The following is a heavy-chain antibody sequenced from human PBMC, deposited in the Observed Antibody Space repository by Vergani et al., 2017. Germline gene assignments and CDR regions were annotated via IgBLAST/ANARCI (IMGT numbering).Heavy chain of an antibody. CDR1: GGSFSGYY. D-gene: IGHD4-17*01. Sequence: QVQLQQWGAGLLKPSETLSLTCAVYGGSFSGYYWSWIRQPPGKGLEWIGEINHSGSTNYNPSLKSRVTISVDTSKNQFSLKLSSVTAADTAVYYCAKPHYGDYVPFDYWGQGTLVTVSS. CDR3: AKPHYGDYVPFDY. CDR2: INHSGST. V-gene: IGHV4-34*01. J-gene: IGHJ4*02.